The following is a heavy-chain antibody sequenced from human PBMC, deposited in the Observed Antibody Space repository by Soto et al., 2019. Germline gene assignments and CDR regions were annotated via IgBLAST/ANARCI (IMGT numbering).Heavy chain of an antibody. CDR1: GGSISSYY. Sequence: SETLSLTCTVSGGSISSYYWSWIRQPPGKGLEWIGYIYYSGSTNYNPSLKSRVTISVDTSKNQFSLKLSSVTAADTAVYYCATYYYDSSGYYDPWYFDYWGQGTLVTVSS. J-gene: IGHJ4*02. CDR2: IYYSGST. D-gene: IGHD3-22*01. CDR3: ATYYYDSSGYYDPWYFDY. V-gene: IGHV4-59*08.